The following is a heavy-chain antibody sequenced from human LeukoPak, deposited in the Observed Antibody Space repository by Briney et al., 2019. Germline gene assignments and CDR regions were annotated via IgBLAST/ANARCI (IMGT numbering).Heavy chain of an antibody. Sequence: SETLSLTCTVSGDSMNPYYWSWIRQPAGKGREWSGHIYTTGTTRYAPTLNSRVSMSVDTSKSQFSLRLNSVTAADTAVYYCARGLLDARGWYHHDYWGQGTLVTVSS. CDR1: GDSMNPYY. V-gene: IGHV4-4*07. CDR2: IYTTGTT. CDR3: ARGLLDARGWYHHDY. J-gene: IGHJ4*02. D-gene: IGHD6-19*01.